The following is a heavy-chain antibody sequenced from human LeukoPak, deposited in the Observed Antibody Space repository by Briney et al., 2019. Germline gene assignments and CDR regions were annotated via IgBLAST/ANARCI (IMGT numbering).Heavy chain of an antibody. CDR2: INHSGST. Sequence: PSETLSLTCAVYGGSFSGYYWSWIRQPPGKGLEWIGEINHSGSTNYNPSLKSRVTISVDTSKNQFSLKLSSVTAADTAVYYYARGFYGITIFGVVIAWFDPWGQGTLVTVSS. CDR1: GGSFSGYY. D-gene: IGHD3-3*01. J-gene: IGHJ5*02. V-gene: IGHV4-34*01. CDR3: ARGFYGITIFGVVIAWFDP.